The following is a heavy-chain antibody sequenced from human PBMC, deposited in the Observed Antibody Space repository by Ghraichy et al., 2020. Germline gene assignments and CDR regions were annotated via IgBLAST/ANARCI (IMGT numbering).Heavy chain of an antibody. Sequence: GESLNISCAASGFTFSSYDMHWVRQATGKGLEWVSAIGTAGDTYYPGSVKGRFTISRENAKNSLYLQMNSLRAGDTAVYYCARGNYDSSGYTFDYWGQGTLVTVSS. CDR3: ARGNYDSSGYTFDY. D-gene: IGHD3-22*01. CDR2: IGTAGDT. V-gene: IGHV3-13*01. CDR1: GFTFSSYD. J-gene: IGHJ4*02.